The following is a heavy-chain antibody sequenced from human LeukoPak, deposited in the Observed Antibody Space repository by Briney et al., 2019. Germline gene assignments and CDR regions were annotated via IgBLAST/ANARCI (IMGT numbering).Heavy chain of an antibody. CDR2: ISSRSIYI. J-gene: IGHJ6*03. D-gene: IGHD2-15*01. CDR3: ARDGGYCSGGSCYSYYYYYMDV. Sequence: GGSLRLSCAGSGFTFSSYSMNWVRQAPGKGLEWVSSISSRSIYIYYADSVEGRFTISRDNAKNSLYLQMNSLRAEDTAVYYCARDGGYCSGGSCYSYYYYYMDVWGKGTTVTVSS. V-gene: IGHV3-21*01. CDR1: GFTFSSYS.